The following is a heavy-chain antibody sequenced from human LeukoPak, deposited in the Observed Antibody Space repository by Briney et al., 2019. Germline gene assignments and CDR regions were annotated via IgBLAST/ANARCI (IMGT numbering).Heavy chain of an antibody. J-gene: IGHJ4*02. CDR3: AKDRSDRGDGYFDY. V-gene: IGHV3-30*18. CDR2: ISYDGSNK. CDR1: GFTFSSYG. D-gene: IGHD5-24*01. Sequence: PGGSLRLSCAASGFTFSSYGMHWVRQAPGKGLEWVAVISYDGSNKYYADSVKGRFTISRDNSKNTLYLQMNSLRAEDTAVYYCAKDRSDRGDGYFDYWGQETLVTVSS.